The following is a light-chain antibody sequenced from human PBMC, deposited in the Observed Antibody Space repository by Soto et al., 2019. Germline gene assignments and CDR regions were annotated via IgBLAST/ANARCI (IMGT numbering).Light chain of an antibody. CDR1: QSVSSY. J-gene: IGKJ1*01. V-gene: IGKV3-11*01. CDR2: DAS. Sequence: EIVLTQSPATLSLSPWERATLSCRASQSVSSYLAWYQQKPGQAPRLLIYDASNRATGIPARFSGSGSGTDFTLTISSLEPEDFAVYYCQMRTNWSWTFGQGTKVDIK. CDR3: QMRTNWSWT.